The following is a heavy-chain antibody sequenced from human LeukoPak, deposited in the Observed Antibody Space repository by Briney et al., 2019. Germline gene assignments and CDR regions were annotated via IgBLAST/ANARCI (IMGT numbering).Heavy chain of an antibody. Sequence: ASVKVSCKASGYTFTGYYMHWVRQAPGQGLEWMGWINPNSGGTNYAQKFQGRVTMTRDTSISTAYMELSRLRSDDTAVYYCARGDIVVVVAATPSYYYMDVWGNGTTVTVSS. CDR2: INPNSGGT. J-gene: IGHJ6*03. CDR1: GYTFTGYY. D-gene: IGHD2-15*01. V-gene: IGHV1-2*02. CDR3: ARGDIVVVVAATPSYYYMDV.